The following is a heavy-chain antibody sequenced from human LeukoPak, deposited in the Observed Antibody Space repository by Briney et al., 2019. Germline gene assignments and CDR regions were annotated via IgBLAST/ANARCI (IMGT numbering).Heavy chain of an antibody. CDR3: ARFSVGVVTAIRRDPFNWFDP. CDR1: GYTFTSYG. J-gene: IGHJ5*02. V-gene: IGHV1-18*01. D-gene: IGHD2-21*02. CDR2: ISAYNGNT. Sequence: ASVKVSCKASGYTFTSYGISWVRQAPGQGLEWMGWISAYNGNTNYAQKLQGRVTMTTDTSTSTAYMELRSLRSDDTAVYYCARFSVGVVTAIRRDPFNWFDPWGQGILVTVSS.